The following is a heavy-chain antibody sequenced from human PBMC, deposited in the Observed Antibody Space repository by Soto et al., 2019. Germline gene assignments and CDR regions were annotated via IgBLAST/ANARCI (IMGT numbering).Heavy chain of an antibody. CDR3: ARARRGYYPL. CDR1: GGSISSYY. Sequence: SETLSLTCTVSGGSISSYYWSWIRQPPGKGLEWIGYIYYSGSTNYNPSLKSRVTISVGTSKNQFSLKLSSVTAADTAVYYCARARRGYYPLWGQGTLVTVSS. V-gene: IGHV4-59*01. CDR2: IYYSGST. J-gene: IGHJ4*02. D-gene: IGHD3-22*01.